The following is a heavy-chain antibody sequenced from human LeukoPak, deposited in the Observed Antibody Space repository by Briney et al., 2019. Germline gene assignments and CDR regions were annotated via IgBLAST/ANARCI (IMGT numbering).Heavy chain of an antibody. D-gene: IGHD4-23*01. Sequence: GGSLRLSCAVSGFTVSSNYMSWVRQAPGKGLEWVSLIYSGGGTYYADSVRGRFTISRDDSKNTLYLQMNSLRVEDTAVYYCVRRAGGYSHPYDYWGQGTLVTVSS. CDR2: IYSGGGT. V-gene: IGHV3-53*01. J-gene: IGHJ4*02. CDR3: VRRAGGYSHPYDY. CDR1: GFTVSSNY.